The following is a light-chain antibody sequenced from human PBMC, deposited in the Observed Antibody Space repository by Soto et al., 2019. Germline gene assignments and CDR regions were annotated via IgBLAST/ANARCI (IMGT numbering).Light chain of an antibody. V-gene: IGKV1-5*03. CDR3: QQFNSYPLT. Sequence: DIQMTQSPSTLSASVGDRVTITCRASQSISSWLAWYQQKPGKAPKLLIYKASTLESGVPSRFSGSGSGTEFTLTISGLQPDDFATYYCQQFNSYPLTFGPGTKVDIK. J-gene: IGKJ3*01. CDR1: QSISSW. CDR2: KAS.